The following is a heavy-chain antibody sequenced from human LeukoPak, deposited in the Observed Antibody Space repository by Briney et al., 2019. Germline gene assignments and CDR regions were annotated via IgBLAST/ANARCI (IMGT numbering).Heavy chain of an antibody. CDR3: AKAPHCPNDVCRYFDY. CDR1: GFTFTTYP. J-gene: IGHJ4*02. D-gene: IGHD2-8*01. Sequence: GGSLRLSCAASGFTFTTYPMSWVRQAPGKGLEWVSAISASGGGTYYADSVKGRLTISRDNSRSTVFLQMSSLRAEDTAVYYCAKAPHCPNDVCRYFDYWGQGILVTVSS. CDR2: ISASGGGT. V-gene: IGHV3-23*01.